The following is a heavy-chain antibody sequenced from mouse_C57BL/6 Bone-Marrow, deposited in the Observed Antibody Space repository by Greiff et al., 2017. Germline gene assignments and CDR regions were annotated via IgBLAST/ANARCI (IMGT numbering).Heavy chain of an antibody. V-gene: IGHV1-7*01. Sequence: QVQLKESGAELAKPGASVKLSCKASGYTFTSYWMHWVQQRPGQGLEWIGYINPSSGYTKYNQKFKDKATLTADKSSSTAYLQLSSLTYEDSAVYYCASGYYPPWFAYWGQRTLVTGSA. CDR3: ASGYYPPWFAY. CDR1: GYTFTSYW. D-gene: IGHD2-3*01. J-gene: IGHJ3*01. CDR2: INPSSGYT.